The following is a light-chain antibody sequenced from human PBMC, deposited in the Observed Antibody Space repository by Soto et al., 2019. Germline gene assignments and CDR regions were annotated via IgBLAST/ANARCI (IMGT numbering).Light chain of an antibody. Sequence: EIVLTQSPSTLSVFPGARVTLACRASQSVTTYLAWYQQKPGQAPKLLIYDASKRPTGIPARCSGSGSGTYFTLTISSLESEDFAVYYCHQYSSWPWLFGGGTKVEIK. V-gene: IGKV3-11*01. CDR3: HQYSSWPWL. J-gene: IGKJ4*01. CDR2: DAS. CDR1: QSVTTY.